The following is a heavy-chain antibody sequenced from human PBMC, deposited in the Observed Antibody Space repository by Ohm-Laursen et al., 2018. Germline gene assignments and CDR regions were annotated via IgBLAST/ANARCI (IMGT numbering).Heavy chain of an antibody. CDR1: GFTFDDYA. V-gene: IGHV3-9*01. CDR3: AKEVGSSADY. CDR2: ISWNSGGI. J-gene: IGHJ4*02. Sequence: SLRLSCAASGFTFDDYAMHWVRHAPGKGLEWVSGISWNSGGIGYAESVKGRFTISRDNAKNSLYLQMNSLRPEDTGLYYCAKEVGSSADYWGQGTLVTVSS. D-gene: IGHD6-19*01.